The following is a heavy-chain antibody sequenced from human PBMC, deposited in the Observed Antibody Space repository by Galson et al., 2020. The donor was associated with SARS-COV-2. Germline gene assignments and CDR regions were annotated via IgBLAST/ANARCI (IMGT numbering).Heavy chain of an antibody. Sequence: GGSLRLSCAASGFTFGDYAINWVRQAPGKGLEWVSAIIASGGNTYYADSVKGRFTIFRDNSKNTLYLQMSSLRAEDTAVYHCAKSSQAVTWYFDLWGRGTLVTVSS. CDR2: IIASGGNT. J-gene: IGHJ2*01. CDR3: AKSSQAVTWYFDL. D-gene: IGHD4-17*01. V-gene: IGHV3-23*01. CDR1: GFTFGDYA.